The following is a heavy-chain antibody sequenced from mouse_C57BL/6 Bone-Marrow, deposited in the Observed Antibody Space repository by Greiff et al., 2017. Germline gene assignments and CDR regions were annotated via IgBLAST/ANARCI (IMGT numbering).Heavy chain of an antibody. D-gene: IGHD1-1*01. CDR2: IYPGDGDP. Sequence: VQLQQSGPELVKPGASVKISCKASGYAFSSSWMNWVKQRPGTGLEWIGRIYPGDGDPNYNGKVTGKATLTADKSSSTAYMQLSILTSEYSAVYFCAREEITTVGSSWYFDVWGTGTTVTVSS. J-gene: IGHJ1*03. CDR3: AREEITTVGSSWYFDV. V-gene: IGHV1-82*01. CDR1: GYAFSSSW.